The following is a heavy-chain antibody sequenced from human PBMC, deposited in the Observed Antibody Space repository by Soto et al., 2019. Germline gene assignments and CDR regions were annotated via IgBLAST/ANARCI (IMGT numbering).Heavy chain of an antibody. V-gene: IGHV2-5*01. CDR2: IYWNGET. D-gene: IGHD1-20*01. CDR1: GFSLSTGGVG. CDR3: APPPPFADYNLDY. J-gene: IGHJ4*02. Sequence: QITLKESGPTLVKPTQTLTLTCNFSGFSLSTGGVGVAWVRQPPGKALEWLTLIYWNGETRTSPSLENRLTVTKDASKNQVALTMTNMDPVDTATYYCAPPPPFADYNLDYWGQGIRVTVSS.